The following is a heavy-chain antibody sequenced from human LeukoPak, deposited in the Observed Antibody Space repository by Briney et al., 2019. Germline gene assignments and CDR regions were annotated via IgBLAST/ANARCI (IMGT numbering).Heavy chain of an antibody. D-gene: IGHD4-17*01. Sequence: PSETLSLTCTVSSYSISSNYYWGWIRQPPGEGLEWIGSLYYSGSTYYNPSLKSRVTISVDTSKNQFSLKLSSVTAADTAVYYCARTHDYGDYPDYWGQGTLVTVSS. V-gene: IGHV4-38-2*02. J-gene: IGHJ4*02. CDR3: ARTHDYGDYPDY. CDR1: SYSISSNYY. CDR2: LYYSGST.